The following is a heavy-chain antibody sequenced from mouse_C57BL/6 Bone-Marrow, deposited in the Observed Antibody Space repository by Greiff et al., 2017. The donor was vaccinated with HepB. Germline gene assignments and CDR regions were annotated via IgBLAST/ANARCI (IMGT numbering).Heavy chain of an antibody. D-gene: IGHD2-5*01. Sequence: VQLQQSGAEPVKPGASVKISCKASGYAFSSYWMNWVKQRPGKGLEWIGQIYPGDGDTNYNGKFKGKATLTADKSSSTAYMQLSSLTSEDSAVYFCARWGSNYSWFAYWGQGTLVTVSA. CDR1: GYAFSSYW. CDR3: ARWGSNYSWFAY. V-gene: IGHV1-80*01. CDR2: IYPGDGDT. J-gene: IGHJ3*01.